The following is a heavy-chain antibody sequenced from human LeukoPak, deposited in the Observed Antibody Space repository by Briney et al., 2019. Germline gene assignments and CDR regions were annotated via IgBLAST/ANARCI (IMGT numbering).Heavy chain of an antibody. V-gene: IGHV3-48*03. CDR1: GFTFSSYG. CDR2: ISSSGSTK. Sequence: PGGSLRLSCAASGFTFSSYGMNWVRQAPGKGLEWVSYISSSGSTKYYADSLMGRFTLSRDNAKKSLYLQMNSLRAEDTAVYYCAREALTETTFGPYDYWGQGTLVTVSS. J-gene: IGHJ4*02. CDR3: AREALTETTFGPYDY. D-gene: IGHD4-17*01.